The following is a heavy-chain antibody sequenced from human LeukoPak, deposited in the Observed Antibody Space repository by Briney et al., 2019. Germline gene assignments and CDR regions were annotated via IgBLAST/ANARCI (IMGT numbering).Heavy chain of an antibody. CDR1: GFTFSSYG. Sequence: GGSLRLSCAASGFTFSSYGMHWVRQAPGKGLEWVAFTRYDGSNKYYVDSVKGRFTISRDNAKNTLYLQMNSLRAEDTAVYYCARDSVSYYYYYMDVWGKGTTVTISS. J-gene: IGHJ6*03. CDR3: ARDSVSYYYYYMDV. CDR2: TRYDGSNK. V-gene: IGHV3-30*02. D-gene: IGHD3-10*01.